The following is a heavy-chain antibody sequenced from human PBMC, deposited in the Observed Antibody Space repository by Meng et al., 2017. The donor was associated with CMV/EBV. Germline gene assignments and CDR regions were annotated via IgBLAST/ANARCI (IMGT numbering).Heavy chain of an antibody. CDR2: IYYSGST. D-gene: IGHD6-6*01. CDR1: GGSFSGYY. V-gene: IGHV4-34*01. Sequence: GSLRLSCAVYGGSFSGYYWGWIRQPPGKGLEWIGSIYYSGSTYYNPSLKSRVTISVDTSKNQFSLKLSSVTAADTAVYYCARDNGARPGRPYYYYGMDVWGQGTTVTVSS. CDR3: ARDNGARPGRPYYYYGMDV. J-gene: IGHJ6*02.